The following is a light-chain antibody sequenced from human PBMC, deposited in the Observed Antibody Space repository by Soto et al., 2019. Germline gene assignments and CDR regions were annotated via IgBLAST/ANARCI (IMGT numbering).Light chain of an antibody. Sequence: EIVLTQSPGTLSLSPGERATLSCRASQSVSSSYLAWYQQKLGQAPRLLMYGVSSRATGIPDRFSGSGSGTDFTLTISRLEPEDFAVYYCQQYGSSPPRYTFGQGTKLEIK. J-gene: IGKJ2*01. CDR2: GVS. V-gene: IGKV3-20*01. CDR1: QSVSSSY. CDR3: QQYGSSPPRYT.